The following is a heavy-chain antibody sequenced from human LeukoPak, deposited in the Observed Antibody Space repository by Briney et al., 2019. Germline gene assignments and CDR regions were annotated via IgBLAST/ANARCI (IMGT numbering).Heavy chain of an antibody. CDR3: ARMYNWKVDY. Sequence: ASVKLSCKASGSTFTSYAMNWVRQAPGQGLEWMGWINTNTGNPTSAQGFTGRFVFSLDTSVSTAYLQISSLKAEDSAVYYCARMYNWKVDYWAQGTLITVSS. J-gene: IGHJ4*02. CDR1: GSTFTSYA. CDR2: INTNTGNP. V-gene: IGHV7-4-1*02. D-gene: IGHD1-20*01.